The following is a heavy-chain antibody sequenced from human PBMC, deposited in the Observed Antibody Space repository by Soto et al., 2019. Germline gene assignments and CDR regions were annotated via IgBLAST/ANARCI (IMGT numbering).Heavy chain of an antibody. CDR1: GITFSKAW. D-gene: IGHD1-26*01. V-gene: IGHV3-15*01. J-gene: IGHJ6*02. Sequence: EVQLVESGGGLVKPGGSLRLSCAASGITFSKAWMNWVRQSPGKGLEWVGRIKSKSDGGTTDYAAPVKGRFTISRDDSKNTLCLQMNSLKTEDTVVYYCTTNFYSDHGMDVWGQGTTVTVSS. CDR2: IKSKSDGGTT. CDR3: TTNFYSDHGMDV.